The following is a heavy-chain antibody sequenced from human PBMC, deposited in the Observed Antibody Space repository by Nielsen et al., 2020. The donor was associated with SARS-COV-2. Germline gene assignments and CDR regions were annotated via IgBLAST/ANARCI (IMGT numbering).Heavy chain of an antibody. V-gene: IGHV4-39*01. D-gene: IGHD1-26*01. CDR3: VRHRRSGSYRDAFEI. Sequence: SETLSLICTVSGGSVASSTFYWGWLRQPPGKGLEWIGTIYYTGSTYYHPSLKSRVTLSVDTFKNQFSLKVNSVAGADTAVYYCVRHRRSGSYRDAFEIWGPGTMVAVAS. CDR1: GGSVASSTFY. J-gene: IGHJ3*02. CDR2: IYYTGST.